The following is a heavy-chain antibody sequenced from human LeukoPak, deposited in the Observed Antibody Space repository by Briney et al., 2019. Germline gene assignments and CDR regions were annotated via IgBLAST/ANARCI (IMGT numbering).Heavy chain of an antibody. Sequence: GRSLRLSCAASGFTFDDYAMHWVRQAPGKGLEWVSGISWNSGSIGYADSVKGRFTISRDNSMNTLYLQLNSLRAEDTAVYYCARASGSFDYWGQGTLVSVSS. D-gene: IGHD1-1*01. CDR2: ISWNSGSI. CDR3: ARASGSFDY. CDR1: GFTFDDYA. J-gene: IGHJ4*02. V-gene: IGHV3-9*01.